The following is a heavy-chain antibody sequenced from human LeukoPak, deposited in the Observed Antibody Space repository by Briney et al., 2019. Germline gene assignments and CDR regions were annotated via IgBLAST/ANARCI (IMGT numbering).Heavy chain of an antibody. Sequence: WASVTVSCKASGGTFSSYAISWVRQAPGQGLKWMGRIIPILGIANYAQKFQGRVTITADKSTSTAYMELSSLRSEDTAVYYCARVGSGFYGMDVWGQGTTVTVSS. J-gene: IGHJ6*02. V-gene: IGHV1-69*04. D-gene: IGHD3-10*01. CDR3: ARVGSGFYGMDV. CDR2: IIPILGIA. CDR1: GGTFSSYA.